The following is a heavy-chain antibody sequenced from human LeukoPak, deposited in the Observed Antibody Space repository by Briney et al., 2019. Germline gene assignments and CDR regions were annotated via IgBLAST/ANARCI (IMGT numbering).Heavy chain of an antibody. Sequence: PGGSLRLSCVASGFTFSNYGMHWVRQAPGKGLEWLTFIRHDGSEKYYADSVKGRFTISRDNSKNTLYLQANSLGAEDTAMYYCARLMVGQAGVGATHFDFWGQGTLVTVSS. CDR3: ARLMVGQAGVGATHFDF. CDR2: IRHDGSEK. V-gene: IGHV3-30*02. J-gene: IGHJ4*02. D-gene: IGHD1-26*01. CDR1: GFTFSNYG.